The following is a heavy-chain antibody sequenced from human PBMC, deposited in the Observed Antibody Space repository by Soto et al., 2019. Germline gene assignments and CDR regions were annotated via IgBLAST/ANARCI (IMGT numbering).Heavy chain of an antibody. CDR1: GFTFTNYA. J-gene: IGHJ4*02. CDR2: VIGTGIDT. CDR3: AKATRGQCIGDHCYAFDF. D-gene: IGHD2-15*01. V-gene: IGHV3-23*01. Sequence: EVQLLESGGGLVQPGGSLRLSCVASGFTFTNYAMNWVRHPPRKGREWVASVIGTGIDTYHAASVKGRFTTSRDNSRNTMYLEMNRLRAEDTAMYHCAKATRGQCIGDHCYAFDFWGQGILFTVS.